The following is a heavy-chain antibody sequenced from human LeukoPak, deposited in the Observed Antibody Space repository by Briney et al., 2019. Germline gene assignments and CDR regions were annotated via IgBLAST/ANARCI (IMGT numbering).Heavy chain of an antibody. V-gene: IGHV3-7*04. J-gene: IGHJ3*02. D-gene: IGHD1-1*01. CDR1: GFTFSSYW. CDR3: AREMRTGAAFDN. CDR2: IKQDGSEK. Sequence: GGSLRLSCAASGFTFSSYWMSWVRQAPGKGLEWVANIKQDGSEKYYVDSVKGRFTISRDNAKNSLYLQMNSLRAEDTAVYYCAREMRTGAAFDNWAKGQWSPSLQ.